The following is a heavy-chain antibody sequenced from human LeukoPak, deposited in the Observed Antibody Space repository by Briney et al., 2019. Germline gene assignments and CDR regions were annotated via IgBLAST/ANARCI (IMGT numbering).Heavy chain of an antibody. V-gene: IGHV3-74*01. D-gene: IGHD3/OR15-3a*01. CDR3: ARDDGFSCYSY. CDR2: IYGDGSFT. CDR1: GFTFSNFW. Sequence: GGSLRLSCAASGFTFSNFWMHWVRQAPGKGLVWVALIYGDGSFTRYADSVKGRFTISRDNAKNTVYLQMNSLRAEDTAVYYCARDDGFSCYSYWGQGTLVTVSS. J-gene: IGHJ4*02.